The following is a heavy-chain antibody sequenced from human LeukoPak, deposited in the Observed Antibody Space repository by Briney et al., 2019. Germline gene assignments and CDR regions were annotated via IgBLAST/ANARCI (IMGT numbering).Heavy chain of an antibody. D-gene: IGHD2-2*01. CDR3: ANEEGYCSSTSCYYYYYYMDV. CDR2: IRYDGSNK. J-gene: IGHJ6*03. V-gene: IGHV3-30*02. CDR1: GFTFSSYG. Sequence: GGSLRLSCAASGFTFSSYGMHWVRQAPGKGLEWVTFIRYDGSNKYYADSVKGRFTISRDNSKNTLYLQMNSLRAEDTAVYYCANEEGYCSSTSCYYYYYYMDVWGKGTTVTVSS.